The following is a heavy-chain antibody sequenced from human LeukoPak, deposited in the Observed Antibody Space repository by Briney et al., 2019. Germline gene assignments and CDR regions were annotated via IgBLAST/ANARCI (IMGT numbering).Heavy chain of an antibody. Sequence: ASVKVSCKASGYTFTGYYMHWVRQAPGQGLEWMGWINPNSGGTNYAQKFQGRVTMTRDTSISTAYMELSRLRSDDTAVYYCARRLLWFGEPHYYGMDVWGKGTTVTVSS. CDR2: INPNSGGT. D-gene: IGHD3-10*01. V-gene: IGHV1-2*02. CDR1: GYTFTGYY. CDR3: ARRLLWFGEPHYYGMDV. J-gene: IGHJ6*04.